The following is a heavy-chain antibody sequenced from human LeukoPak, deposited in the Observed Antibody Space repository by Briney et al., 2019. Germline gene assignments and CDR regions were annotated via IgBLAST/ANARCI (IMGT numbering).Heavy chain of an antibody. Sequence: SETLSLTCTVSGGSIISSSYYWGWIRQPPGKGLEWIGSIYYSGSTYYNPSLKSRVTISVDTSKNQFSLKLSSVTAADTAVYYCARPGVGSSSWYWFDPWGQEPWSPSPQ. J-gene: IGHJ5*02. V-gene: IGHV4-39*01. CDR1: GGSIISSSYY. D-gene: IGHD6-13*01. CDR3: ARPGVGSSSWYWFDP. CDR2: IYYSGST.